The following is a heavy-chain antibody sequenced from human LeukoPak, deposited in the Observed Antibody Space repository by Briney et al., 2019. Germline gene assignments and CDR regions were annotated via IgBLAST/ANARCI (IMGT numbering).Heavy chain of an antibody. D-gene: IGHD3-10*01. CDR2: IYSGGST. Sequence: PGGSLSLSCAASGFTVSSNYMSWVRQAPGKGLEWVSVIYSGGSTYYADSVKGRFTISRDNSKNTLYLQMNSLRAEDTAVYYCARLYYGSGKLLYYYYYMDVWGKGTTVTISS. CDR3: ARLYYGSGKLLYYYYYMDV. J-gene: IGHJ6*03. V-gene: IGHV3-66*04. CDR1: GFTVSSNY.